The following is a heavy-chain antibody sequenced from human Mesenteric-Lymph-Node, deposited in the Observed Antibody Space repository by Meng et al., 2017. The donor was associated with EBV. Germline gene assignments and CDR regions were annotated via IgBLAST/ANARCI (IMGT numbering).Heavy chain of an antibody. J-gene: IGHJ4*02. CDR3: AGGDYVNQFNY. CDR2: VHHSGLT. D-gene: IGHD4-17*01. CDR1: GGSVNSGGYS. Sequence: QLHRQGSGAGLVKPSQTLSLTCTFSGGSVNSGGYSWSWIRQSPEKGLEWIGYVHHSGLTYYNPSLETRVIISLERSKNQFSLKLTSVTAADTAVYYCAGGDYVNQFNYWGQGTLVTVSS. V-gene: IGHV4-30-2*06.